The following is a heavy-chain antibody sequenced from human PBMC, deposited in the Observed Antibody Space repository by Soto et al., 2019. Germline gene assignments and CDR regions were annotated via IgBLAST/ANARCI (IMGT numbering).Heavy chain of an antibody. Sequence: GGSRRRSWAASGFTFSDFGMSWGRQAPGRGLEWVSGISASGRDIHYADSVKDRFTVSRDNSKNTLYLQMNSLRAEDTAIYYCAKGTTSGWYYFDYWGHGALVTVSS. CDR2: ISASGRDI. CDR3: AKGTTSGWYYFDY. CDR1: GFTFSDFG. D-gene: IGHD6-19*01. J-gene: IGHJ4*01. V-gene: IGHV3-23*01.